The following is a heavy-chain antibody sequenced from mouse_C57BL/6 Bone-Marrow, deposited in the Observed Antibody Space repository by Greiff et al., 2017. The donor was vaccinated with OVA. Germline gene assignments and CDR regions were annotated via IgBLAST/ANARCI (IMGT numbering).Heavy chain of an antibody. CDR2: ILPNSGST. D-gene: IGHD1-1*01. J-gene: IGHJ2*01. CDR3: AGEFITTAFDY. CDR1: GYTFTSYW. V-gene: IGHV1-64*01. Sequence: VQLKQPGAELVKPGASVKLSCKASGYTFTSYWMHWVKQRPGQGLEWIGMILPNSGSTNYNEKFKSKATLTVDKSSSTAYMLLRSLTSEDSAVYYCAGEFITTAFDYWGKGTTLTVSS.